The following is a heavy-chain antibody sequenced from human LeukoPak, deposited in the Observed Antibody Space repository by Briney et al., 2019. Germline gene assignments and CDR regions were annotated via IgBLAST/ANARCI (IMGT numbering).Heavy chain of an antibody. D-gene: IGHD3-22*01. CDR2: IRYDGSNK. CDR1: GFTFSSYG. V-gene: IGHV3-30*02. CDR3: AKDAPSYYYDSSGYFDY. Sequence: TGGSLRLSCAASGFTFSSYGMHWVRQAPGKGLEWVAFIRYDGSNKYYADSVKGRFTISRDNSKNTLYLQMNSLRAEGTAVYYCAKDAPSYYYDSSGYFDYWGQGTLVTVSS. J-gene: IGHJ4*02.